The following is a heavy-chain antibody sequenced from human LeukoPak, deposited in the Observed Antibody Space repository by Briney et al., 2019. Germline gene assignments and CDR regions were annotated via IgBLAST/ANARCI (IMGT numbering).Heavy chain of an antibody. J-gene: IGHJ5*02. CDR3: ARGVYENNWFDP. V-gene: IGHV1-2*02. D-gene: IGHD3-3*01. CDR1: GYTFTGYY. Sequence: ASVKVSCKASGYTFTGYYMHWVRQAPGQGLEWMGWINPNSGGTNYAQKFQGRVTMTRDTSISTAYMELSRLRSNDTAVYYCARGVYENNWFDPWGQGTLVTVSS. CDR2: INPNSGGT.